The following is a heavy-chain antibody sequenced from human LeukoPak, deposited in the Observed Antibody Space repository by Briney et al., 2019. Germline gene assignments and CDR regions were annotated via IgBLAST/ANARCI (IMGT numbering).Heavy chain of an antibody. CDR2: IYTSGST. CDR3: ARGDFWSCYEDY. CDR1: GGSISSGSYY. D-gene: IGHD3-3*01. J-gene: IGHJ4*02. Sequence: SETLSLTCTVSGGSISSGSYYWSWIRQPAGKGLEWIGRIYTSGSTNYNPSLKSRVTISVDTSKNQFSLKLSSVTAADTAVYYCARGDFWSCYEDYWGQGTLVTVSS. V-gene: IGHV4-61*02.